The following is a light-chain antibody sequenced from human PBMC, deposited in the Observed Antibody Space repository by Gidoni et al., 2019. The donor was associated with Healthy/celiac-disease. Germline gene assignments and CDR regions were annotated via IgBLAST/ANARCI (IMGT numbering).Light chain of an antibody. CDR1: QSISSY. V-gene: IGKV1-39*01. J-gene: IGKJ2*01. CDR2: AES. Sequence: DIQMTQSPSSRSASVGDRVTITCRASQSISSYLNWYQQKPRKAPKLLIYAESSLQSGVPSRFSGSVSGTDFTLTISSLQPEDFATYYCQQTYSTPRTFGQGTKLEIK. CDR3: QQTYSTPRT.